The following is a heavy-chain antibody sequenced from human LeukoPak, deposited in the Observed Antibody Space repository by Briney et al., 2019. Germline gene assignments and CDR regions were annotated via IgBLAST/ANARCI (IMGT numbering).Heavy chain of an antibody. D-gene: IGHD3-22*01. CDR2: IWYDGSNK. CDR3: ARDAYCDSSGFDAFDI. V-gene: IGHV3-33*01. Sequence: GGSLRLSCAASGFTFSSYGMHWVRQAPGKGLEWVAVIWYDGSNKYYADSVKGRFTISRDNSKNTLYLQMNSLRAEDTAVYYCARDAYCDSSGFDAFDIWGQGTMVTVSS. CDR1: GFTFSSYG. J-gene: IGHJ3*02.